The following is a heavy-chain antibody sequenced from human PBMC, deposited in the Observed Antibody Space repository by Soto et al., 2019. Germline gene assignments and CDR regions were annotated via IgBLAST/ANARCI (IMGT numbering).Heavy chain of an antibody. J-gene: IGHJ4*02. V-gene: IGHV3-23*01. CDR2: ISATGGST. CDR1: GFTFGIYA. CDR3: AKDLSSYYYFDF. Sequence: EVQLLESGGDLVQPGGSLRLSCAASGFTFGIYAMTWVRQAPGKGLEWVSNISATGGSTFYADSVKGRFTISRDNSKNTLYLQMNSLRAEDTAIYYCAKDLSSYYYFDFWGQGTLVTVSS. D-gene: IGHD2-15*01.